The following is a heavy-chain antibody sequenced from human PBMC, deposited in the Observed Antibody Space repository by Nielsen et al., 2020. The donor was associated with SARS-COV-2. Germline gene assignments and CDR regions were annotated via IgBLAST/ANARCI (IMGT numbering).Heavy chain of an antibody. D-gene: IGHD3-10*01. V-gene: IGHV3-9*01. Sequence: GGSLRLSCAASGFTFDDYAMHWVRQAPGKGLEWVSGISWNSGSIGYADSVKGRFTISRDNAKNSLYLQMNSLRAEDTALYYCATFGEFDAFDIWGQGTMVTVSS. CDR2: ISWNSGSI. CDR1: GFTFDDYA. CDR3: ATFGEFDAFDI. J-gene: IGHJ3*02.